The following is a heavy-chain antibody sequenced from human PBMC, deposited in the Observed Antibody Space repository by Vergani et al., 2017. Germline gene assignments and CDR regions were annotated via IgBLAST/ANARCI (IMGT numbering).Heavy chain of an antibody. J-gene: IGHJ4*02. V-gene: IGHV3-30*01. D-gene: IGHD5-24*01. Sequence: QVQLVESGGGVVQPGRSLRLSCAASGFTFSSYAMHWVRQAPGKGLEWVAVISYDGSNKYYADSVKGRFTISRDNSKNTMYLQMNSLRAEDTAVYYCARLRLTATITTYFDYWGQGTLVTVSS. CDR1: GFTFSSYA. CDR3: ARLRLTATITTYFDY. CDR2: ISYDGSNK.